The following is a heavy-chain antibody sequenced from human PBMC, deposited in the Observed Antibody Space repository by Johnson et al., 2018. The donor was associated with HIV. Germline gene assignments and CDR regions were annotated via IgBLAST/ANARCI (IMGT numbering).Heavy chain of an antibody. D-gene: IGHD3-16*01. CDR1: AFTFSSYA. Sequence: MQLVESGGGVVQPGGSLRLSCAASAFTFSSYAMHWVRQAPGKGLEWVALISYDGSNKYYADSVKGRFTISRDNSKNTLYLQMNSLRAEDTPVFYCARGALGDWVDAFDIWGQGTMVTVSS. V-gene: IGHV3-30-3*01. J-gene: IGHJ3*02. CDR3: ARGALGDWVDAFDI. CDR2: ISYDGSNK.